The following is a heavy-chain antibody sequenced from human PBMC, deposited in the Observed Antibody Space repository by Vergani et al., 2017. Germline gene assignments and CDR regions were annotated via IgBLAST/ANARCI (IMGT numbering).Heavy chain of an antibody. Sequence: EVQLVESGGGLVQPGGSLRLSCAASGFTFSSYWMGWVRQAPGKGLEWVANIKQDGSEKYYVDSVKGRFTISRDNAKNSLYLQMNSLRAEDTAVYYCARYSVAAAGTHPLRYYYYSGMDVWGQGTTVTVSS. D-gene: IGHD6-13*01. V-gene: IGHV3-7*01. CDR3: ARYSVAAAGTHPLRYYYYSGMDV. CDR1: GFTFSSYW. CDR2: IKQDGSEK. J-gene: IGHJ6*02.